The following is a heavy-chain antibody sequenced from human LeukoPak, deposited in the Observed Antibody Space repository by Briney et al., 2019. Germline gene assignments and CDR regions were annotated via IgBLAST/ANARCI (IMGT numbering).Heavy chain of an antibody. J-gene: IGHJ3*02. CDR1: GGSISSYY. Sequence: SETLSLTCTVSGGSISSYYWSWIRQPPGKGLEWIGYIYYSGTTNYNPSLKSRVTISVDTSKNQFSLKLSSVTAADTAVYYCARRSETHDAFDIWGQGTMVTVSS. CDR3: ARRSETHDAFDI. CDR2: IYYSGTT. V-gene: IGHV4-59*12.